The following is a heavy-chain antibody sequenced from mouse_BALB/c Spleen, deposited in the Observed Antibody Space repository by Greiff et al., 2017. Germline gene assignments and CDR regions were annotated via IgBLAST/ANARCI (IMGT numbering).Heavy chain of an antibody. J-gene: IGHJ3*01. V-gene: IGHV3-2*02. CDR2: ISYSGST. D-gene: IGHD1-2*01. Sequence: EVKLMESGPGLVKPSQSLSLTCTVTGYSITSDYAWNWIRQFPGNKLEWMGYISYSGSTSYNPSLKSRISITRDTSKNQFFLQLNSVTTEDTATYYCARSNYGYGFAYWGQGTLVTVSA. CDR1: GYSITSDYA. CDR3: ARSNYGYGFAY.